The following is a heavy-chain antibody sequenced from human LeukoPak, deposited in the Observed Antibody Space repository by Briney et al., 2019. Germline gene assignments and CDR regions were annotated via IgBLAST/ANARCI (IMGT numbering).Heavy chain of an antibody. CDR2: INSDGTST. D-gene: IGHD3-10*01. V-gene: IGHV3-74*01. CDR1: GFTFRSNW. J-gene: IGHJ4*02. Sequence: GGSLRLSCAASGFTFRSNWMHWVRQVPGKGLVWVSRINSDGTSTNYADFVKGRFTIFRDNAKNMVHLQMNSLRDEDTAVYYCTRVRDLWFGGGPFDYWGQGTLVTVSS. CDR3: TRVRDLWFGGGPFDY.